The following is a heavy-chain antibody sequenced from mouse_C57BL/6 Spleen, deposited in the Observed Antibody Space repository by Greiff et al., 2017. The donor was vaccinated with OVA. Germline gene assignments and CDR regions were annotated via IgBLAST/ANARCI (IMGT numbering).Heavy chain of an antibody. CDR3: ARHYDYDYAMDY. V-gene: IGHV5-15*01. CDR2: ISNLAYSI. CDR1: GFTFSDYG. Sequence: DVKLVESGGGLVQPGGSLKLSCAASGFTFSDYGMAWVRQAPRKGPEWVAFISNLAYSIYYADTVTGRFTISRENAKNTLYLEMSSLRSEDTAMYYCARHYDYDYAMDYWGQGTSVTVSS. J-gene: IGHJ4*01. D-gene: IGHD2-4*01.